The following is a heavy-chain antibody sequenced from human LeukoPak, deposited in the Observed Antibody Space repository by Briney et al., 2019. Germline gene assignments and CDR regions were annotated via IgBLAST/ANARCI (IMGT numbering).Heavy chain of an antibody. CDR1: GGSFSGYY. CDR2: INHSGST. V-gene: IGHV4-34*01. J-gene: IGHJ4*02. Sequence: KPSETLSLTCAVYGGSFSGYYWSWIRQPPGKGLEWIGEINHSGSTNYNPSLKSRVTISVDTSKNQFSLKLSSVTAAGTAVYYCARGVYIAAAQYGYWGQGTLVTVSS. D-gene: IGHD6-13*01. CDR3: ARGVYIAAAQYGY.